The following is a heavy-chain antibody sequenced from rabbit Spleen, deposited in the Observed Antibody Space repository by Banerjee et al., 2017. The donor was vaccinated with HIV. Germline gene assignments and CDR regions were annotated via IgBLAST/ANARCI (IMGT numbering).Heavy chain of an antibody. CDR3: ARDTGSSFSSYGMDL. D-gene: IGHD8-1*01. J-gene: IGHJ6*01. V-gene: IGHV1S40*01. CDR1: GFSFSSSYY. Sequence: QSLEESGGDLVKPGASLTLTCTASGFSFSSSYYMCWVRQAPGKGPEWIACIDSGSSDFTYFANWAKGRFTISKTSSTTVTLQMTSLTAADMATYFCARDTGSSFSSYGMDLWGPGTLVTVS. CDR2: IDSGSSDFT.